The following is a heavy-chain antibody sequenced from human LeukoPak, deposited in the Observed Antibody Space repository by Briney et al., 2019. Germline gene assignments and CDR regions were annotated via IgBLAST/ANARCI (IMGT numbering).Heavy chain of an antibody. J-gene: IGHJ4*02. CDR2: ISAYNGNT. CDR3: ARSGSSGWYVGSFDY. D-gene: IGHD6-19*01. CDR1: GYTFTSFG. Sequence: ASVKVSCKASGYTFTSFGISWVRQAPGQGLEWMGWISAYNGNTNYAQKLQGRVTMTTDTSTSTAFMELRSLTSDDTAVYYCARSGSSGWYVGSFDYWGQGTLVTVSS. V-gene: IGHV1-18*01.